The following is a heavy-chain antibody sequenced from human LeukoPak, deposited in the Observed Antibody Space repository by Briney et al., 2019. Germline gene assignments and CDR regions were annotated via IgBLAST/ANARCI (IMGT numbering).Heavy chain of an antibody. J-gene: IGHJ3*02. D-gene: IGHD3-22*01. Sequence: GGSLRLSCAASGFIFSSYSINWVRQAPGKGLEWVSYISSSSSPIYYADSVKGRFTISRDNAKNSLYLQMNSLRAEDTAVYYCVRDHHRRLYDNQARDTFDIWGQGTMVTVSS. V-gene: IGHV3-48*01. CDR2: ISSSSSPI. CDR1: GFIFSSYS. CDR3: VRDHHRRLYDNQARDTFDI.